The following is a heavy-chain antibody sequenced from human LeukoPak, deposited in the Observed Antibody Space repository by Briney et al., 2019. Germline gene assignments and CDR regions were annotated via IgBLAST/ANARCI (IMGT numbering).Heavy chain of an antibody. CDR2: INHSGAT. D-gene: IGHD4-17*01. V-gene: IGHV4-34*01. CDR1: GGSFIGYH. CDR3: ARDPTTVTSLPYYFDD. Sequence: SETLSLTCAVSGGSFIGYHWNWIRQLPGKGLEWIGEINHSGATNYNPSLKSRVTISVETSKNQFSLKLRPMTAADTAVYYCARDPTTVTSLPYYFDDWGQGTLVTVSS. J-gene: IGHJ4*02.